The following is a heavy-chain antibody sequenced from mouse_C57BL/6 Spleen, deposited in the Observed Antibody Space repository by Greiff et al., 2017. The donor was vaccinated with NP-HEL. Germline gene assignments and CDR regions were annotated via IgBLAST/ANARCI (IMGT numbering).Heavy chain of an antibody. J-gene: IGHJ1*03. V-gene: IGHV3-6*01. CDR1: GYSITSGYY. CDR3: ARVGDSHYWYFDV. Sequence: EVHLVESGPGLVKPSQSLSLTCSVTGYSITSGYYWNWIRQFPGNKLEWMGYISYDGSNNYNPSLKNRISITRDTSKNQFFLKLNSVTTEDTATYYCARVGDSHYWYFDVWGTGTTVTVSS. D-gene: IGHD3-1*01. CDR2: ISYDGSN.